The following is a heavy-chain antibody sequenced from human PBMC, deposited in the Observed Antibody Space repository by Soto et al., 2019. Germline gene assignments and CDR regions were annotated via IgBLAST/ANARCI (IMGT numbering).Heavy chain of an antibody. CDR2: IYSGGST. V-gene: IGHV3-53*01. J-gene: IGHJ3*02. CDR1: GFTVSSNY. CDR3: ARGGYSSGWYSERDDAFDI. D-gene: IGHD6-19*01. Sequence: ETLSLSCAASGFTVSSNYMSWVRQAPGKGLEWVSVIYSGGSTYYADSVKGRFTISRDNSKNPLYLQMNSLRAEDTAVYYCARGGYSSGWYSERDDAFDIWGQGTMVTVS.